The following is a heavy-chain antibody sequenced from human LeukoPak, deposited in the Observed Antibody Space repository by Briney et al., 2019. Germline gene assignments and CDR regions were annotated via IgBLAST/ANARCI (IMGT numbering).Heavy chain of an antibody. Sequence: GGSLRLSCAASGFTLSGYWMHWVRQAPGKGLVWVSRINSVGSSTDYVDSVKGRFTISRGNAKNTLYLQMNSLRAEDTAVYYCARGGSYSSSSFDYWGQGTLVTVSS. CDR1: GFTLSGYW. CDR3: ARGGSYSSSSFDY. J-gene: IGHJ4*02. D-gene: IGHD6-6*01. V-gene: IGHV3-74*01. CDR2: INSVGSST.